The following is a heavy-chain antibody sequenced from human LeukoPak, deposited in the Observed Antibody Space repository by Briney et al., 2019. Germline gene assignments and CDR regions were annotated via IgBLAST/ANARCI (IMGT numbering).Heavy chain of an antibody. CDR3: AANSADYNTLGSSYKV. Sequence: SETLSLTCTVSGYSISSGYYWGWIRQPPGKGLEWIGSIYHSGSTYYNPSLKSRVTISVDTSKNQFSLKLNSVTAADTAVFYCAANSADYNTLGSSYKVWGQGTLVTVSS. V-gene: IGHV4-38-2*02. J-gene: IGHJ4*02. D-gene: IGHD3-10*01. CDR1: GYSISSGYY. CDR2: IYHSGST.